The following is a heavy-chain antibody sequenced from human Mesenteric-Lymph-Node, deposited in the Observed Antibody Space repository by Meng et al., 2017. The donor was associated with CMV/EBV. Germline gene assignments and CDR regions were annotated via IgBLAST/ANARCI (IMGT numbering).Heavy chain of an antibody. D-gene: IGHD3-22*01. J-gene: IGHJ3*02. Sequence: KVSCKGSGYGFPIYWIAWVRRMPGKGLEWMGIIHPGDSDTRYSPSFQGQVTISADKSITTAYLQWSSLKASDTAIYYCARRSSGYYSDAFDIWGQGTMVTVSS. CDR1: GYGFPIYW. CDR3: ARRSSGYYSDAFDI. CDR2: IHPGDSDT. V-gene: IGHV5-51*01.